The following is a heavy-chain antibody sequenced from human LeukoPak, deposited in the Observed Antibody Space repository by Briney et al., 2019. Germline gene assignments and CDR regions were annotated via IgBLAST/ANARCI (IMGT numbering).Heavy chain of an antibody. D-gene: IGHD2-15*01. J-gene: IGHJ4*02. CDR2: TKPDGSAD. Sequence: PGGSLRLSCAASGFTFRNYWMGWVRQAPGKGLEGVANTKPDGSADYYADSVRGRFTTSRDNANNLLYLQMNRLRAEDTAVYYCARDGGLNTNFGYWGQGTLVTVSS. V-gene: IGHV3-7*01. CDR3: ARDGGLNTNFGY. CDR1: GFTFRNYW.